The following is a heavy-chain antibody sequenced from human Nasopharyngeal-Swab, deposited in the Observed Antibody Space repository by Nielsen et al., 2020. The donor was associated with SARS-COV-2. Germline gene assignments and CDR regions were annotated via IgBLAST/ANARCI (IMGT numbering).Heavy chain of an antibody. CDR2: IKEDGSDK. V-gene: IGHV3-7*01. CDR1: GFTFSSYW. D-gene: IGHD4-23*01. CDR3: ARTDYGSTFDP. Sequence: GESLKISCAASGFTFSSYWMSWVRQALGKGLEWVVNIKEDGSDKYHVDSVKGRFTISRDNAKNSLYLQMNSLRAEDTAVYYCARTDYGSTFDPWGQGTLVTVSS. J-gene: IGHJ5*02.